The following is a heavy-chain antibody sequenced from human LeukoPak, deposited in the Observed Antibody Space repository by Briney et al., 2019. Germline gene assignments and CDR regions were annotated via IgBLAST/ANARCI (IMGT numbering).Heavy chain of an antibody. CDR2: VYYSGST. J-gene: IGHJ3*02. D-gene: IGHD6-13*01. Sequence: PSETLSLTCTVSGGSISSYYWSWIRQPPGKGLEWIAYVYYSGSTNYNPSLKSRVTISVDTSKNQFSLKLSSVTAADTAVYYCARHSAHSSTNDAFDIWGQGTMVTVSS. CDR3: ARHSAHSSTNDAFDI. V-gene: IGHV4-59*01. CDR1: GGSISSYY.